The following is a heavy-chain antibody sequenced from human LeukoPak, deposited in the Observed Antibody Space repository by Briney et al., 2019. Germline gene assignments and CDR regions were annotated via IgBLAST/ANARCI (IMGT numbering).Heavy chain of an antibody. CDR1: GFTFSSYS. D-gene: IGHD3-10*02. CDR2: ISVSGNT. J-gene: IGHJ4*02. Sequence: PGGSLRLACAASGFTFSSYSMSWVRQGPGKGLEWVSAISVSGNTYHADSVKGRFTISRDNAKNSLYLQMNSLRAEDTAVYYCARNEIYETIFDFDYWGQGTLVTVSS. CDR3: ARNEIYETIFDFDY. V-gene: IGHV3-21*01.